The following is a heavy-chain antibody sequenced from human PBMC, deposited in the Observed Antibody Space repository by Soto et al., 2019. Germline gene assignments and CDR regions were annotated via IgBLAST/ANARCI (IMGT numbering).Heavy chain of an antibody. CDR2: IYLSGST. CDR3: VTDCTGGGCYSDYGMDV. CDR1: GDSISSYY. D-gene: IGHD2-15*01. Sequence: QVQLQESGPGLVKPSETLSVTCNVSGDSISSYYWSWIRQPAGQGLEWIGRIYLSGSTDYNPSLNSGASMSVDRSKRQSPLKLTSVTAAYTAVYYCVTDCTGGGCYSDYGMDVWGQGTTVTDSS. V-gene: IGHV4-4*07. J-gene: IGHJ6*02.